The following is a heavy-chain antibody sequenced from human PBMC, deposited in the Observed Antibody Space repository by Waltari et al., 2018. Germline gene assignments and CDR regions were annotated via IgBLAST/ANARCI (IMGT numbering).Heavy chain of an antibody. CDR2: VHPSGRS. V-gene: IGHV4-4*02. CDR1: GDPISNNFF. CDR3: ASDRGRGLYLDS. D-gene: IGHD2-15*01. Sequence: QVQLQESGPGLVKPSGTLSLTCTVPGDPISNNFFWSWVRQAPGKGLEWIGQVHPSGRSNYNPSLESRVTVSMDTSKNQFSLKMTSVTAADTAIYYCASDRGRGLYLDSWGQGTLVTVSP. J-gene: IGHJ4*02.